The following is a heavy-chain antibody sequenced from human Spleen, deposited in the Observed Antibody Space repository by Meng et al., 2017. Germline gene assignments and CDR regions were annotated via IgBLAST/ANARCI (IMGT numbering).Heavy chain of an antibody. V-gene: IGHV4-39*01. CDR3: VRSSAWVRTGFDP. Sequence: QPQLQESGPGLVRPSEALSLNCSFSGGSISTSGYYWGWIRQPPGKGLEWIGSIGHSGFTYYTPSLKSRVTVSIDTSRNQFSLWLTSVTAADTAVYYCVRSSAWVRTGFDPWGQGTLVTVSS. CDR2: IGHSGFT. CDR1: GGSISTSGYY. J-gene: IGHJ5*02. D-gene: IGHD6-19*01.